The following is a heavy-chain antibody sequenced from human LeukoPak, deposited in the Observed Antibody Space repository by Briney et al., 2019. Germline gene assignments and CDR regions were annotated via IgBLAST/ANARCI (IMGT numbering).Heavy chain of an antibody. J-gene: IGHJ4*02. V-gene: IGHV4-4*02. CDR1: GGSISSSNW. CDR2: IYHSGST. Sequence: SETLSLTCAVSGGSISSSNWWSWVRQPPGKGLEWIGEIYHSGSTNYNPSLKSRVTISVDKSKNQFSLKLSSVTAADTAVYYCARRVVYGDYYYFDYWGQGTLVTVSS. D-gene: IGHD4-17*01. CDR3: ARRVVYGDYYYFDY.